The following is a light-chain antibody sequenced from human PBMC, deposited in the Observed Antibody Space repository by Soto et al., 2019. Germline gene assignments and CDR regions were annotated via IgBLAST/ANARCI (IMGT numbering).Light chain of an antibody. CDR2: EVS. V-gene: IGLV2-14*01. J-gene: IGLJ1*01. CDR1: SSDVGGYNY. Sequence: QSALTQPASVSGSPGQSITISCTGTSSDVGGYNYVSWCQQHPGKAPKLMIYEVSNRPSGVSNRFSGSKSGNTASLTISGLQAEDEADYYCSSYTSSSTPYVFGPGTKVTVL. CDR3: SSYTSSSTPYV.